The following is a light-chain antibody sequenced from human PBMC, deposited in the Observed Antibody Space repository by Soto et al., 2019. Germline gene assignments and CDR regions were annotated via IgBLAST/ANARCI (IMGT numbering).Light chain of an antibody. CDR3: MQGTHWPPT. J-gene: IGKJ4*01. Sequence: DVVMTQSPLSLPVTLGQPASISCRSGQSLVYSDGNTYLSWFQQRPGQPPRRLIYKVSNRDSGVPDRFSGSGSGTDFTLKISRVEAEDLGVYYCMQGTHWPPTFGGGTKVDIK. V-gene: IGKV2-30*01. CDR1: QSLVYSDGNTY. CDR2: KVS.